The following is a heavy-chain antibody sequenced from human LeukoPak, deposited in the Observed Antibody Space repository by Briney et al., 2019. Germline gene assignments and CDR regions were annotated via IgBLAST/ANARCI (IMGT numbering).Heavy chain of an antibody. CDR3: AKRVPRGPDFEY. J-gene: IGHJ4*02. V-gene: IGHV3-23*01. Sequence: PGGSLRLSCAASGFTFSNHAMTWVRQAPGKGLEWVSAISGSGGSAYYADSVKGRFTISRDNSKNTLYLQMNSLRAEDTAVYYCAKRVPRGPDFEYWGPGTLVTVSS. CDR1: GFTFSNHA. D-gene: IGHD1-1*01. CDR2: ISGSGGSA.